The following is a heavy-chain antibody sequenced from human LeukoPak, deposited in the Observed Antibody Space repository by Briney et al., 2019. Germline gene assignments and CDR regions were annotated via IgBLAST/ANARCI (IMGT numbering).Heavy chain of an antibody. D-gene: IGHD3-16*01. V-gene: IGHV3-48*02. J-gene: IGHJ1*01. CDR2: ISSSSSTI. CDR1: GFTFSSYS. Sequence: GGSLRLSCAASGFTFSSYSMNWVRQAPGKGLEWVSYISSSSSTIYYADSVKDRFTISRDNSKNNVYLQMNSLSDEDRAIYYCVKDSDWGRYDDWGQGTVVTVSS. CDR3: VKDSDWGRYDD.